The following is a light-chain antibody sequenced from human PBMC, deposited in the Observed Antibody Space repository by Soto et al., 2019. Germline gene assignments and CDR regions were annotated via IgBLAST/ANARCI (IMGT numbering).Light chain of an antibody. Sequence: QSALTQPPSASGSPGQSVTISCTGTSSDVGGYNYVSWYQQHPGKAPKLMIYEVSKRPSGVPDRFSGSKSGTSATLDITGLQPADEADYYCVTWDLSLSAGVLFGGGTKLTVL. CDR2: EVS. J-gene: IGLJ2*01. CDR1: SSDVGGYNY. CDR3: VTWDLSLSAGVL. V-gene: IGLV2-8*01.